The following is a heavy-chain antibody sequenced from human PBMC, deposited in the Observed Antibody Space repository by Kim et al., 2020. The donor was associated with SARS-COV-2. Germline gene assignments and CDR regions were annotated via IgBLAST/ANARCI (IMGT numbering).Heavy chain of an antibody. CDR3: ARKPMVRGVIADY. Sequence: SPSFQGHVTISADKSISTAYLQWSSLKASDTAMYYCARKPMVRGVIADYWGQGTLVTVSS. D-gene: IGHD3-10*01. J-gene: IGHJ4*02. V-gene: IGHV5-10-1*01.